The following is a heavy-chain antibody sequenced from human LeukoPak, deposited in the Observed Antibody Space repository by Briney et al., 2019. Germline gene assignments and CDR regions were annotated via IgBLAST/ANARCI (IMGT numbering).Heavy chain of an antibody. D-gene: IGHD2-15*01. J-gene: IGHJ4*02. V-gene: IGHV1-18*01. CDR3: ARDCSGGSCYPFDN. CDR1: GYTFTSYG. CDR2: ISAYNGNT. Sequence: ASVKVSCKASGYTFTSYGISWVRQAPGQGLEWMGWISAYNGNTNYAQKLQGRVTMTTDTSTSTAYMGLRSVRADDTAVYYCARDCSGGSCYPFDNWGQGTLVTVSS.